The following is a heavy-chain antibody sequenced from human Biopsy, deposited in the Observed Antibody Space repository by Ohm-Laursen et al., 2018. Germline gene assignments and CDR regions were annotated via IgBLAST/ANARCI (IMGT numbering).Heavy chain of an antibody. CDR3: ATKLTGYFHH. CDR1: GGTFSNYG. D-gene: IGHD3-9*01. V-gene: IGHV1-69*06. J-gene: IGHJ1*01. Sequence: SVKASCKAPGGTFSNYGVNWVRQAPGQGLEWLGGNIPILGTGNYAQKFQDRVTVTADTSTSTATMELRSLRSDDTAVYYCATKLTGYFHHWGQGTLVIVSS. CDR2: NIPILGTG.